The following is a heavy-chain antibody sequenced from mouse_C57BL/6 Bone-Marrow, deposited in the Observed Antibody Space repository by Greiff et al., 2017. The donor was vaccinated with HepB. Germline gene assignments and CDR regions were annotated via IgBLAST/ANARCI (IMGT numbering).Heavy chain of an antibody. D-gene: IGHD2-3*01. CDR1: GFTFSDYY. J-gene: IGHJ2*01. CDR3: ARHDGYYGDY. CDR2: ISNGGGST. Sequence: EVKLVESGGGLVQPGGSLKLSCAASGFTFSDYYMYWVRQTPEKRLEWVAYISNGGGSTYYPDTVKGRFTISRDNAKNTLYLQMSRLKSEDTAMYYCARHDGYYGDYWGQGTTLTVSS. V-gene: IGHV5-12*01.